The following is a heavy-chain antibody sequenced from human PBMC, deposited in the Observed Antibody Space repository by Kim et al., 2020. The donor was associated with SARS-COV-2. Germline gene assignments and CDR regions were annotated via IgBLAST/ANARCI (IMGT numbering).Heavy chain of an antibody. V-gene: IGHV3-23*01. CDR3: VNYGSGTFYDRILAH. CDR1: GFTFSNYP. CDR2: ISASGTST. Sequence: GGSLRLSCAASGFTFSNYPMSWVRQAPGKGLGWVSAISASGTSTYYADSVKGRFTISRDNSKNTLYLQMNSLRADDTAVYYCVNYGSGTFYDRILAHWGQGSLVSVSS. J-gene: IGHJ4*02. D-gene: IGHD3-10*01.